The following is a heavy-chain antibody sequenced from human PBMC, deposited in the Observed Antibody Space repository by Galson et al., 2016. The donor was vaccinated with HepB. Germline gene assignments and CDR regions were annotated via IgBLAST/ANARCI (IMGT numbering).Heavy chain of an antibody. V-gene: IGHV1-18*01. CDR3: ARFSTPGITGTQVSHYYYGLDV. Sequence: SVKVSCKASGYTFTTYGISWVRQAPGQGLEWMGWISTYNGKTNHAQKFQGRVTMTTDTSTSTAYMELRSLRSDDTAVYHCARFSTPGITGTQVSHYYYGLDVWGQGTTVTVSS. D-gene: IGHD1-7*01. CDR2: ISTYNGKT. CDR1: GYTFTTYG. J-gene: IGHJ6*02.